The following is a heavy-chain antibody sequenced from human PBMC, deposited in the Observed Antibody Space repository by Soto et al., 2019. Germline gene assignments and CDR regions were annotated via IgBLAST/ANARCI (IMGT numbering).Heavy chain of an antibody. CDR3: AKDRIAAAGLTVDYYYYYGMDV. Sequence: PGGSLRLSCAASGFTFSSYGMHWVRQAPGKGLEWVAVISYDGSNKYYADSVKGRFTISRDNSKNTLYLQMNSLRAEDTAVYYCAKDRIAAAGLTVDYYYYYGMDVRGQGTTVTVS. D-gene: IGHD6-13*01. CDR1: GFTFSSYG. V-gene: IGHV3-30*18. CDR2: ISYDGSNK. J-gene: IGHJ6*02.